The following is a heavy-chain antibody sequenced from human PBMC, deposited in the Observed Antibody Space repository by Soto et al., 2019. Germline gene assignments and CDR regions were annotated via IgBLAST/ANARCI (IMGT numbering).Heavy chain of an antibody. V-gene: IGHV3-7*01. CDR2: IKQDGSEK. D-gene: IGHD1-1*01. CDR3: ARDSLDWNVDYYYYMDV. J-gene: IGHJ6*03. Sequence: EVQLVESGGGLVQPGGSLRLSCAASGFTFSSYWMSWVRQAPGKGLEWVANIKQDGSEKYYVDSVKGRFTISRDNAKNSLYLQMNSLRAEDTAVYYCARDSLDWNVDYYYYMDVWGKGTTVTVSS. CDR1: GFTFSSYW.